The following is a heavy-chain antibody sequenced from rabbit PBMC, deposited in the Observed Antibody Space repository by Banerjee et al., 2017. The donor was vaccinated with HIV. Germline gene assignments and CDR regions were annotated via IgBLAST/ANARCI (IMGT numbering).Heavy chain of an antibody. CDR3: ARDYTYVDGGGAAFNL. Sequence: QQQLEESGGGLVKPGGTLTLTCKASGIDFSSYYYMCWVRQAPGKGLELIACIYTSTGSTWYATWVNGRFTISKTSSTVDLKMTSLTAADTATYFCARDYTYVDGGGAAFNLWGPGTLVTVS. D-gene: IGHD6-1*01. J-gene: IGHJ4*01. CDR1: GIDFSSYYY. CDR2: IYTSTGST. V-gene: IGHV1S43*01.